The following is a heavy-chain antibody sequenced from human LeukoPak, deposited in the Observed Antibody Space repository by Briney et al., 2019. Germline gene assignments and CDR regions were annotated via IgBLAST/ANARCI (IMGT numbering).Heavy chain of an antibody. V-gene: IGHV3-7*01. D-gene: IGHD3-16*01. J-gene: IGHJ6*03. CDR3: ARVGTYDTPDSHYRYMDV. CDR1: GFTFNNYW. Sequence: PGGSLRLSCVASGFTFNNYWMTWVRQAPGKGLEWVANVKQDGSDKYYVDSVKGRFTISRDNAKNSLYLQLNSLRAEDTAVYYCARVGTYDTPDSHYRYMDVWGKGTTVTGSS. CDR2: VKQDGSDK.